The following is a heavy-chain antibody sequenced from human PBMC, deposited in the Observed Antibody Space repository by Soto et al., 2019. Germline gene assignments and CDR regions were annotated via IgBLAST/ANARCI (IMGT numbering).Heavy chain of an antibody. CDR2: IRSKAYGGTT. CDR1: GFTFGDYA. Sequence: PGGSLRLSCTASGFTFGDYAMSWFRQAPGKGLEWVGFIRSKAYGGTTEYAASVKGRFTISRDDSKSIAYLQMNSLKTEDTAVYYCTRSALRGYSGYDSGHWYYGMDVWGQGTTVTVAS. CDR3: TRSALRGYSGYDSGHWYYGMDV. V-gene: IGHV3-49*03. D-gene: IGHD5-12*01. J-gene: IGHJ6*02.